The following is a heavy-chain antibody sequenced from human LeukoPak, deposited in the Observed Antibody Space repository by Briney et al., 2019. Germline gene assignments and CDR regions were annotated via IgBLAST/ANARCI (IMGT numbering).Heavy chain of an antibody. V-gene: IGHV3-30*09. D-gene: IGHD6-13*01. CDR3: AKGYSSSWYSTYFDF. Sequence: GGSLRLSCAASGFTFSTYAMYWVRQAPGKGLEWVAVILYDGSNEYYADSVKGRFVISRENSKITLYLQMNSLSAEDTAVYYCAKGYSSSWYSTYFDFWGQGTLVTVSS. CDR2: ILYDGSNE. J-gene: IGHJ4*02. CDR1: GFTFSTYA.